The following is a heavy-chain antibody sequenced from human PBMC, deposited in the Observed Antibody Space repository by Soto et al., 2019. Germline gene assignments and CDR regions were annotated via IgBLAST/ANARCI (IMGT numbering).Heavy chain of an antibody. V-gene: IGHV4-39*01. J-gene: IGHJ4*02. CDR2: IYYSGST. D-gene: IGHD6-13*01. CDR1: GGSISSSSYY. CDR3: ARPPLYSSSSGNFDY. Sequence: SETLSLTCTVSGGSISSSSYYWGWIRQPPGKGLEWIGSIYYSGSTYYNPSLKSRVTISVDTSKNQFSLKLSSVTAADTAVYYCARPPLYSSSSGNFDYWGQGTLVTVSS.